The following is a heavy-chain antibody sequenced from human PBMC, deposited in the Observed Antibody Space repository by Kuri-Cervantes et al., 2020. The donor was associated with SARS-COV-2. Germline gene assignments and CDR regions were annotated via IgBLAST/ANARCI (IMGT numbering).Heavy chain of an antibody. CDR1: GYSFTSYW. V-gene: IGHV5-51*01. J-gene: IGHJ4*02. Sequence: GESLKISCQASGYSFTSYWIGWVRLLPGKGLEWMASIYPGDSDIKYNPSFQGQVSISADKSLSTAFLHRDSLKASDTGMYYCARLAHGFDSWGQGTLVTVSS. CDR2: IYPGDSDI. CDR3: ARLAHGFDS.